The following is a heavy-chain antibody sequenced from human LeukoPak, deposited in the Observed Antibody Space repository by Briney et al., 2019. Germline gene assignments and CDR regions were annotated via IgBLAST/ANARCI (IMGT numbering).Heavy chain of an antibody. Sequence: GGSLRLSCAASGFTFDDYAMHWVRQAPGKGLEWVSGISWNSGSIGYADSVKGRFTISRDNAKNSLYLQMSSLRAEDTALYYCAKIKLPNYYYYGMDVWGQGTTVTVSS. CDR3: AKIKLPNYYYYGMDV. D-gene: IGHD3-16*01. CDR2: ISWNSGSI. J-gene: IGHJ6*02. CDR1: GFTFDDYA. V-gene: IGHV3-9*01.